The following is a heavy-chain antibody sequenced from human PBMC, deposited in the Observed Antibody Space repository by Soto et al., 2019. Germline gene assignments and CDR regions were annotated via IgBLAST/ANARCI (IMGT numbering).Heavy chain of an antibody. V-gene: IGHV4-31*03. Sequence: PSETLSLTCSVSGGSISSDAYLWSWVRQHPGKGLEWIGYIYYSGKTYFNPSLRSRLAISMNTSKNHFSLKLNSMTAADTAVYYFAIASVITHEARDWGQGTLVNV. CDR3: AIASVITHEARD. D-gene: IGHD4-17*01. CDR1: GGSISSDAYL. J-gene: IGHJ3*01. CDR2: IYYSGKT.